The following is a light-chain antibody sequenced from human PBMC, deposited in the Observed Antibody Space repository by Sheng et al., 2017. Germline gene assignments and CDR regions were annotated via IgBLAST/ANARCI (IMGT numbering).Light chain of an antibody. Sequence: QSVLTQPPSVSGAPGQRVTISCTGSRSNIGAGYDVQWYQQLPGKAPKLVIHGNNKRPSGVPDRFSGSRSGNTASLTISGLQTEDEADYYCCSYGGRNTWVFGGGTMVTVL. J-gene: IGLJ3*02. V-gene: IGLV1-40*01. CDR2: GNN. CDR3: CSYGGRNTWV. CDR1: RSNIGAGYD.